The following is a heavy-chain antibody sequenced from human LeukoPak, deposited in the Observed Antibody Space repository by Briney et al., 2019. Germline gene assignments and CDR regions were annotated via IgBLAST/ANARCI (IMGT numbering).Heavy chain of an antibody. CDR3: ARFGYCSSTSCYGPYYPMDV. J-gene: IGHJ6*04. V-gene: IGHV4-34*01. CDR1: GGSFSGYY. D-gene: IGHD2-2*01. Sequence: SETLSLTCAVYGGSFSGYYWSWIRQPPGKGLEWIGEINHSGSTNYNPSLKSRVTISVDTSKNQFSLKLSSVTAADTAVYYCARFGYCSSTSCYGPYYPMDVWGKGTTVTVSS. CDR2: INHSGST.